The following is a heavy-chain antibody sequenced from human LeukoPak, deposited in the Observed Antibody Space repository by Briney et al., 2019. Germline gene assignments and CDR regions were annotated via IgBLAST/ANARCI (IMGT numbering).Heavy chain of an antibody. CDR1: GGSISSGDYY. D-gene: IGHD3-9*01. Sequence: SETLSLTCTVSGGSISSGDYYWSWIRQHPGKGLEWIGYVFYSGSTYYNPSLKSRVTISVDTSKNQFSLKLSSMTAADTAVYYCAREKVGDDDILTDYYRYYYGMDVWGQGTTVTVSS. CDR2: VFYSGST. V-gene: IGHV4-31*03. J-gene: IGHJ6*02. CDR3: AREKVGDDDILTDYYRYYYGMDV.